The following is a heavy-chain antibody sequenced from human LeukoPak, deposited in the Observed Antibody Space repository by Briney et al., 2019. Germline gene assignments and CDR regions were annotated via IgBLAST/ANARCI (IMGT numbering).Heavy chain of an antibody. Sequence: GGSLRLSCAASGFTFSSYSMNWVRQAPGKGLEWVSSISSSSSYIYYADSVKGRFTISRDNAKNSLYLQMNSLRAEDTAVYYCARDLAGWFGEGFDYWGQGTLVTVSS. CDR3: ARDLAGWFGEGFDY. V-gene: IGHV3-21*01. CDR1: GFTFSSYS. D-gene: IGHD3-10*01. J-gene: IGHJ4*02. CDR2: ISSSSSYI.